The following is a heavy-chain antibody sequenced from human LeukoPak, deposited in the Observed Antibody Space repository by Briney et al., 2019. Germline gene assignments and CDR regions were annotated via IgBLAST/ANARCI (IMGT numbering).Heavy chain of an antibody. V-gene: IGHV4-4*09. Sequence: SETLSLTCTVSGGSISTYYWSWIRQSPGKGLEWIGYIYTSGSTNYNPSLKSRVTISVDTSKNQFSLKLSSVTAADTAVYYCASGYDFWSGYYPGYWGQGTLVTVSS. J-gene: IGHJ4*02. CDR2: IYTSGST. CDR1: GGSISTYY. D-gene: IGHD3-3*01. CDR3: ASGYDFWSGYYPGY.